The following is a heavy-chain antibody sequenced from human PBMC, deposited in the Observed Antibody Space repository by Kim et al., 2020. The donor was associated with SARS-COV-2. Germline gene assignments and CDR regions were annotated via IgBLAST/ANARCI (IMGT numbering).Heavy chain of an antibody. CDR1: GFTFSTYA. CDR2: IPVSGGGT. J-gene: IGHJ6*01. V-gene: IGHV3-23*01. D-gene: IGHD2-15*01. Sequence: GGSLRLSCAASGFTFSTYAMSWVRQTPGQGLEWVSAIPVSGGGTYYADSVKGRFTISRDNSKNTLSLQMNILRAEDTPVYYCAKDAWRRVSGGYYG. CDR3: AKDAWRRVSGGYYG.